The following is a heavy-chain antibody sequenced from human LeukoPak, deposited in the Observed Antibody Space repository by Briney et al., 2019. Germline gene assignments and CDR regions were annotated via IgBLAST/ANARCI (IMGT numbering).Heavy chain of an antibody. Sequence: GGSLRLSCAASGFTFSSYGMHWVRQAPGKGLEWVAVIWYDGSNKYYADSVKGRFTISRDNSKNTLYLQMNSLRAEDTAVYYCARSTRKYSSGWSLAYWGQGTLVTVSS. D-gene: IGHD6-19*01. CDR3: ARSTRKYSSGWSLAY. V-gene: IGHV3-33*01. CDR1: GFTFSSYG. J-gene: IGHJ4*02. CDR2: IWYDGSNK.